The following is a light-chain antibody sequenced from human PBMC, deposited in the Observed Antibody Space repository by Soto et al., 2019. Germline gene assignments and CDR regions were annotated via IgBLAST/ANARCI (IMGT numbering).Light chain of an antibody. CDR2: EVS. V-gene: IGLV2-8*01. CDR3: TSYVGSDIRV. J-gene: IGLJ3*02. CDR1: SSDVGAYKY. Sequence: QSALTQPPSASGSPGQSVTISCTGTSSDVGAYKYVSWYQQYPGKAPKLMIYEVSKRPSGVPDRFSGPKSGNTASLTVSGLQAEDEADYYCTSYVGSDIRVFGGGTKLTVL.